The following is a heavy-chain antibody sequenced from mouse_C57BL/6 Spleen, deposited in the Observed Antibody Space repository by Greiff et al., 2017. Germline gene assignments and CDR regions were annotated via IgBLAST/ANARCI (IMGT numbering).Heavy chain of an antibody. Sequence: QVQLKESGPELVKPGASVKISCKASGYAFSSSWMNWVKQRPGTGLEWIGRINPGDGDTTYNGKFKGKATLTADNSSSTAYMQLSSLTSEDSAVYFCARRYGSSRNFDYWGQGTTLTVSS. CDR1: GYAFSSSW. D-gene: IGHD1-1*01. J-gene: IGHJ2*01. CDR3: ARRYGSSRNFDY. V-gene: IGHV1-82*01. CDR2: INPGDGDT.